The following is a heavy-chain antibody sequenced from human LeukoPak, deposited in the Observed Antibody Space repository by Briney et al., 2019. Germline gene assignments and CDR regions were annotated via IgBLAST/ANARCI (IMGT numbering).Heavy chain of an antibody. CDR1: GGSFSGYY. V-gene: IGHV4-34*01. D-gene: IGHD2-2*02. CDR3: AREVDTA. J-gene: IGHJ5*02. Sequence: SETLSLTCAVYGGSFSGYYWSWIRQPPGKGPEWIGEINHSGSTNYNPSLKSRVTISVDTSKNQFSLKLSSVTAADTAVYYCAREVDTAWGQGTLVTVSS. CDR2: INHSGST.